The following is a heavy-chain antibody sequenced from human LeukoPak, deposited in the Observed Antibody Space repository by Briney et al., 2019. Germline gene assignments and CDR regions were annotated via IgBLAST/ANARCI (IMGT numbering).Heavy chain of an antibody. J-gene: IGHJ6*02. CDR3: ATILYGGNSMDV. CDR2: FYYSEST. D-gene: IGHD4-23*01. Sequence: PSETLSLTCAVYGGSFSGYYWSWIRQPPGKGLEFFGYFYYSESTHYNPSFESRVTMSVDTSKNQISLRLNSVTPADTAVYYCATILYGGNSMDVWGQGTTVTVSS. CDR1: GGSFSGYY. V-gene: IGHV4-59*01.